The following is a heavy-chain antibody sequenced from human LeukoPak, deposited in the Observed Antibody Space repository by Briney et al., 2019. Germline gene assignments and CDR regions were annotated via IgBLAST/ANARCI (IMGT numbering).Heavy chain of an antibody. CDR3: SKDLLQTFFFDSSGYYSDAFGM. J-gene: IGHJ3*02. Sequence: GGSLSLSCAASEFPFTNFPMSWVRQAPGKGLEWVSTISGSGDNTYYADSVKGRFTISRDNSKNTLSLHMNTLRAEDTAVYLCSKDLLQTFFFDSSGYYSDAFGMWGQGTMVTVSP. V-gene: IGHV3-23*01. D-gene: IGHD3-22*01. CDR1: EFPFTNFP. CDR2: ISGSGDNT.